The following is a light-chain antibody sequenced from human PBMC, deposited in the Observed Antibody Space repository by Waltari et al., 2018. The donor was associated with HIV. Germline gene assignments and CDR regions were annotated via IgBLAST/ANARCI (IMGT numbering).Light chain of an antibody. CDR3: QQYYSTPRT. J-gene: IGKJ1*01. CDR2: WAS. CDR1: PKILFSSTNKNY. V-gene: IGKV4-1*01. Sequence: IILTQSPDSLAVSLGARATMNCKSSPKILFSSTNKNYLSWYQQRPGQPPRLLIYWASSRESGVPERFTGSGSGTNFTLTISRLQADDVAVYFCQQYYSTPRTFGQGTKV.